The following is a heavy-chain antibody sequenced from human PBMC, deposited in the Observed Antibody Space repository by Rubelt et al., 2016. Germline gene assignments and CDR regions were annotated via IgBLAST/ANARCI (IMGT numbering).Heavy chain of an antibody. CDR3: ARVGTIMI. CDR2: FGGSESSR. CDR1: GFTFSSYA. D-gene: IGHD5-24*01. V-gene: IGHV3-23*01. Sequence: EVQLLESGGGLVQPGGSLRLSCAASGFTFSSYAMTRVRQAPGKGLEWVSSFGGSESSRYYADSVKGRFIISRDNSRNMLFLQMNSLRAEDTAIYYCARVGTIMIWGQGTLVTVSS. J-gene: IGHJ4*02.